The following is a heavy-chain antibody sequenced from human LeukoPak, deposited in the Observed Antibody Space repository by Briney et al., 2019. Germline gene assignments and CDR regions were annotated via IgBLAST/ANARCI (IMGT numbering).Heavy chain of an antibody. CDR2: ISASGTT. CDR3: VRDSSSTYFAY. CDR1: GGSIRGYY. Sequence: SETLSLTCTVSGGSIRGYYWNWIRQPAGKGLECIGRISASGTTNDNPSLNSRVTMSVDTSKNQSSLRLSTVTAADTAVYYCVRDSSSTYFAYWGQGTLVTVP. J-gene: IGHJ4*02. V-gene: IGHV4-4*07. D-gene: IGHD2-2*01.